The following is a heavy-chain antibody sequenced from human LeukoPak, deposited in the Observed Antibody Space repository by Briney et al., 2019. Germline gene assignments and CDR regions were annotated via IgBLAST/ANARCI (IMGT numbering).Heavy chain of an antibody. J-gene: IGHJ2*01. CDR2: ISSSSATM. CDR3: ARDPRAKGQPVFSWYFDL. D-gene: IGHD6-6*01. Sequence: GGSLRLSCADSGFSFSSSCMNWVRQAPGKGLEWVSFISSSSATMYYAGSVKGRFTISRDNAKNSLYLQMNSLRVEDAAVYYCARDPRAKGQPVFSWYFDLWGRGTLATVSS. V-gene: IGHV3-48*01. CDR1: GFSFSSSC.